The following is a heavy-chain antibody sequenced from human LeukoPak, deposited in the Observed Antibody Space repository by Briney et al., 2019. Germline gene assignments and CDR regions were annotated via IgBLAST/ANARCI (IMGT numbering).Heavy chain of an antibody. CDR1: GFTFGDYA. J-gene: IGHJ4*02. V-gene: IGHV3-49*04. D-gene: IGHD5-24*01. CDR3: TSRGNGYNSVDS. Sequence: PGGSLRLSCTASGFTFGDYAMSWVRQAPGKGLEWVGFIRSKDYGGTTEYAASVKGRFTISRDDSKSIAYLQMNSLNTEDTAVYYCTSRGNGYNSVDSWGQGTLVTVTA. CDR2: IRSKDYGGTT.